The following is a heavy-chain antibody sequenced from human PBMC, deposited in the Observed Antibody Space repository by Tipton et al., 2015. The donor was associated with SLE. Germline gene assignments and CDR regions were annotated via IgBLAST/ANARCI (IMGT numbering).Heavy chain of an antibody. J-gene: IGHJ4*02. D-gene: IGHD4-11*01. Sequence: TLSLTCAVYGGSFSVHYWSWSWIRLSPGKGLEWIGEINPGGNTNYNPSLKSRVTISIGTSNNHFTLKMFTMTAADTAMYYCATRQTTGNYFQYWAQGNMVTVSS. CDR1: GGSFSVHY. CDR3: ATRQTTGNYFQY. V-gene: IGHV4-34*01. CDR2: INPGGNT.